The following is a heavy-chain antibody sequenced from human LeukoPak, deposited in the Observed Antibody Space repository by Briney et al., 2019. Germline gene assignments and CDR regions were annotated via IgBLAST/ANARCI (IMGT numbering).Heavy chain of an antibody. CDR1: GGSISSYY. V-gene: IGHV4-59*01. CDR2: IYYSGST. Sequence: SETLSLTCTVSGGSISSYYWSWIRQPPGKGLEWIGYIYYSGSTNYNPSLKSRVTISVDTSKNQFSLKLSSVTAADTAVYYCARGGPYYYYYYMDVWGKGTTVTVSS. CDR3: ARGGPYYYYYYMDV. J-gene: IGHJ6*03.